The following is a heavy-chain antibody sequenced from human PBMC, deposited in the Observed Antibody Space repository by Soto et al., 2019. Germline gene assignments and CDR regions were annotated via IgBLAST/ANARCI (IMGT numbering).Heavy chain of an antibody. CDR2: IYNGWTT. CDR1: GGSINNVGYC. D-gene: IGHD7-27*01. V-gene: IGHV4-30-4*01. CDR3: ARGPSGDKVDY. J-gene: IGHJ4*02. Sequence: QVQLQELGPGWVKPSQTLSLTCTVSGGSINNVGYCWSWIRQSPDKGLDWIGHIYNGWTTYNNPSLTSRVTISVDTSNNQFSLKLSSVSAADTAVYYCARGPSGDKVDYWGQGTLVTVSS.